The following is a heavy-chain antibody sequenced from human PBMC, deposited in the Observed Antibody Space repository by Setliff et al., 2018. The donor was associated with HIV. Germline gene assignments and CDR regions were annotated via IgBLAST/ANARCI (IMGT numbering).Heavy chain of an antibody. CDR3: VRISNGFEPNAFDT. CDR1: GYSISSSNW. Sequence: PSETLSLTCVVSGYSISSSNWWGWIRQPPGKGLEWIGYINHNELTYYNPSLKSRIIMSVDTSKKQLSLKLSSVTAVDTAVYFCVRISNGFEPNAFDTWGLGTMVTVS. V-gene: IGHV4-28*01. J-gene: IGHJ3*02. CDR2: INHNELT. D-gene: IGHD3-22*01.